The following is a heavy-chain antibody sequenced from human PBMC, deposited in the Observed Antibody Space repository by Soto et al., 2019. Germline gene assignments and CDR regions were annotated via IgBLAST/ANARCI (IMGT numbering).Heavy chain of an antibody. CDR3: AHRQGIIAAAGVGAYFDY. D-gene: IGHD6-13*01. CDR2: IYWDDDK. J-gene: IGHJ4*02. V-gene: IGHV2-5*08. Sequence: SWVRQAPGKALEWLALIYWDDDKRYSPSLKSRLTITKDTSKNQVVLTMTNMDPVDTATYYCAHRQGIIAAAGVGAYFDYWGQGTLVTVSS.